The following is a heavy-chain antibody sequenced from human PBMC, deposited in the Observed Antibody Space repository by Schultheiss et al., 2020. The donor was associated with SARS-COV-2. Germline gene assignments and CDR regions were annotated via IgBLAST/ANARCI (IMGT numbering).Heavy chain of an antibody. D-gene: IGHD6-19*01. CDR3: AKIIAVADSYYYYGMDV. CDR1: GFTFSSYA. Sequence: GESLKISCAASGFTFSSYAMSWVRQAPGKGLEWVSAISGSGGSTYYADSVKGRFTITRDNSKNTQYLQMNSLRAEDTDVYYCAKIIAVADSYYYYGMDVWGQGTTVTVSS. CDR2: ISGSGGST. V-gene: IGHV3-23*01. J-gene: IGHJ6*02.